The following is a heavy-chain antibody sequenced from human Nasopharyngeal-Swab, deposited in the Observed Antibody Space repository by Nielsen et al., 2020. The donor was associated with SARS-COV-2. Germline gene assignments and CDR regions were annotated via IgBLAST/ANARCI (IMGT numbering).Heavy chain of an antibody. CDR3: AGGPTQQLVRDY. V-gene: IGHV4-34*01. D-gene: IGHD6-13*01. J-gene: IGHJ4*02. Sequence: SRQPPGKGLEWIGEINHSGSTNYNPSLKSRVTISVDTSKNQFSLKLSSVTAADTAVYYCAGGPTQQLVRDYWGQGTLVTVSS. CDR2: INHSGST.